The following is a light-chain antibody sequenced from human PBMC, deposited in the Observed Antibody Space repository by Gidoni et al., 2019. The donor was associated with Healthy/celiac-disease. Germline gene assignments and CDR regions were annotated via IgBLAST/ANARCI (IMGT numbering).Light chain of an antibody. CDR1: QSVSSSY. V-gene: IGKV3-20*01. J-gene: IGKJ1*01. Sequence: EIVLTRSPGTLSLSPGERATLSCRASQSVSSSYLAWYQQKPGQAPRLLIYGASSRATGIPDRFSGSGSGTDFTLTISRLEPEDFAVYYCQQYGSPTWTFGQGTKVEI. CDR3: QQYGSPTWT. CDR2: GAS.